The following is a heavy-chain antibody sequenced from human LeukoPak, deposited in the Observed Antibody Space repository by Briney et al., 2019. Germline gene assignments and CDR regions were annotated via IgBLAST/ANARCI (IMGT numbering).Heavy chain of an antibody. V-gene: IGHV3-15*01. Sequence: GRSLRLSCAASGFTLSSYEMNWVSHAPGKGMEWVGRIKSKTDGGTTDYAAPVKGRFTISRDDSKNTLYLQMNSTKTEDTAVYYCTTILYGYSGDVFYYYMDVWGKGTTVTVSS. CDR1: GFTLSSYE. CDR3: TTILYGYSGDVFYYYMDV. CDR2: IKSKTDGGTT. D-gene: IGHD5-12*01. J-gene: IGHJ6*03.